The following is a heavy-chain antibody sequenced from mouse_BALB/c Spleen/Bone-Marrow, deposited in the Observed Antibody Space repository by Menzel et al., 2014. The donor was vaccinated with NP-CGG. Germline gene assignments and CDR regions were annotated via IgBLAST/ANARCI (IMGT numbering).Heavy chain of an antibody. Sequence: EVQVVESGGGSVQPGGSLRLSCATSGFTFTDYYMSWVRQPPGKALEWLGFIRNKAKGYTTGYSASVKGRFTISRDNSQRILYLQMNTLRAEDSATYYCARDENVGIYWYFDVWGAGTTVIVSS. J-gene: IGHJ1*01. V-gene: IGHV7-3*02. CDR3: ARDENVGIYWYFDV. CDR1: GFTFTDYY. CDR2: IRNKAKGYTT.